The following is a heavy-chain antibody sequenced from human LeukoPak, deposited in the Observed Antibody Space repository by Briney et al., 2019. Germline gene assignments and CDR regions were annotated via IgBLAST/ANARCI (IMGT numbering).Heavy chain of an antibody. J-gene: IGHJ4*02. CDR2: ISGSGGST. CDR3: AKRDIVVVPAASIDY. V-gene: IGHV3-23*01. CDR1: GFTFSSYA. D-gene: IGHD2-2*01. Sequence: GGSLRLSCAASGFTFSSYAMSWVRQAPGKGLEWVSAISGSGGSTYYADSVKGRFTISRDNSKNTLYLQMNSLRAEDMAVYYCAKRDIVVVPAASIDYWGQGTLVNVSS.